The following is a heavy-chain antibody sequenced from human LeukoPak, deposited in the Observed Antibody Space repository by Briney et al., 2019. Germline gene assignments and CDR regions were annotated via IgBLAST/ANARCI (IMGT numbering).Heavy chain of an antibody. Sequence: KPSETLSLTCAIYGGSFSGYYWSWIRQPPGKGLDWIGEINHSGSTNYNPSLKSRVTISVDTSKNHFSLKLSSVTAADAAVYYCARPYWGYYGSGSEDQWGQGTLVTVSS. J-gene: IGHJ4*02. D-gene: IGHD3-10*01. CDR2: INHSGST. CDR3: ARPYWGYYGSGSEDQ. V-gene: IGHV4-34*01. CDR1: GGSFSGYY.